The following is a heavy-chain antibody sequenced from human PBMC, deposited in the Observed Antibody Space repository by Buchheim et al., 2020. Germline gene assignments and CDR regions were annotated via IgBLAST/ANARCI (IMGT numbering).Heavy chain of an antibody. CDR3: ARHPAGGLRYFDWLTYYFDY. Sequence: QLQLQESGPGLVKPSETLSLTCTVSGGSISSSSYYWGWIRQPPGKGLEWIGSIYYSGSTYYNPSLNSRVTISVDTSKNQFSLKLSSVTAADTAVYYCARHPAGGLRYFDWLTYYFDYWGQGTL. CDR2: IYYSGST. D-gene: IGHD3-9*01. CDR1: GGSISSSSYY. V-gene: IGHV4-39*01. J-gene: IGHJ4*02.